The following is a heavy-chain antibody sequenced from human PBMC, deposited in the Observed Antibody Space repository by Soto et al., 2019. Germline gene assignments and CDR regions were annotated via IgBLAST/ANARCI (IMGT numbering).Heavy chain of an antibody. J-gene: IGHJ6*02. D-gene: IGHD6-6*01. CDR2: INHSGST. V-gene: IGHV4-34*01. CDR1: GGSFSGYY. CDR3: ARDQIRSMAHYYYYYGMDV. Sequence: PSETLSLTCAVYGGSFSGYYWSWIRQPPGKGLEWIGEINHSGSTNYNPSLKSRVTISVDTSKNQFSLKLSSVTAADTAVYYCARDQIRSMAHYYYYYGMDVWGQGTTVT.